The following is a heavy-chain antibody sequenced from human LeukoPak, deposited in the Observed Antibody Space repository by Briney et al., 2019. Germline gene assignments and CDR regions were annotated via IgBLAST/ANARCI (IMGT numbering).Heavy chain of an antibody. V-gene: IGHV4-59*01. CDR1: GASISSFY. CDR2: VHYSGST. CDR3: AGFGTFGNNWFDP. Sequence: SETLCLTCTVSGASISSFYWSWVRQPPGKGLEWIGYVHYSGSTNYNPSLKSRVSTSVETSKNQLSLKLKSVTAADTAVYYCAGFGTFGNNWFDPWGQGILVTVSS. J-gene: IGHJ5*02. D-gene: IGHD1-1*01.